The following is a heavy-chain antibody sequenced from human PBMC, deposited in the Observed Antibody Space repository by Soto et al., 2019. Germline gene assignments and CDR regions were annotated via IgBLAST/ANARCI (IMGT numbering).Heavy chain of an antibody. V-gene: IGHV3-21*01. CDR1: GFTFSSYS. J-gene: IGHJ4*02. Sequence: EVQLVESGGGLVKPGGSLRLSCAASGFTFSSYSMNWVRQAPGKGLEWVSSISSSSSYIYYADSVKGRFTISRDNAKNSLYRQMNSLRAEDTAVYYGARETGYSYGGFAYWGQGPLVTVSS. D-gene: IGHD5-18*01. CDR3: ARETGYSYGGFAY. CDR2: ISSSSSYI.